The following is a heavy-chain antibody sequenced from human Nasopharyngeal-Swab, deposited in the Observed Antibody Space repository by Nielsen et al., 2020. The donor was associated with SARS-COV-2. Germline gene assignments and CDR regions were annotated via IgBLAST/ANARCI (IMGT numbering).Heavy chain of an antibody. CDR1: GGSFSGYY. J-gene: IGHJ4*02. D-gene: IGHD3-10*01. CDR2: INHSGST. CDR3: ARMSMYYYGSGSYTLDY. V-gene: IGHV4-34*01. Sequence: SETLSLTCAVYGGSFSGYYRSWIRQPPGKGLEWIGEINHSGSTNYNPSLKSRVTISVDTSKNQFSLKLTSVTAADTAAYYCARMSMYYYGSGSYTLDYWGQGTLVTVSS.